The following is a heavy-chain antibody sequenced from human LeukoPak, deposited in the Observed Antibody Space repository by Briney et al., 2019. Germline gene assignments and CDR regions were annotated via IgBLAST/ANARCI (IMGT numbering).Heavy chain of an antibody. CDR2: ISWNSGSI. D-gene: IGHD1-26*01. CDR3: ARRSDEVAFDI. J-gene: IGHJ3*02. V-gene: IGHV3-9*01. CDR1: GFTFDDYA. Sequence: GGSLRLSCAASGFTFDDYAMHWVRQAPGKGLEWVSGISWNSGSIGYADSVKGRFTISRDNAKNSLYLQMNSLRAEDTAVYYCARRSDEVAFDIWGQGTMVTVSS.